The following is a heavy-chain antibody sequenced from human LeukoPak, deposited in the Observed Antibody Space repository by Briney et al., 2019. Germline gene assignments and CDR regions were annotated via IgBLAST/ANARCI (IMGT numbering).Heavy chain of an antibody. V-gene: IGHV1-46*03. CDR3: ARAVATPLYFDY. Sequence: GASVKVSCKASGYTFASYYMHWVRQAPGQGLEWMGIINPSGGSTSYAQKFQGRVTMTRDTSTSTVYMELSSLRSEDTAVYYCARAVATPLYFDYWGQGTLVTVSS. D-gene: IGHD5-12*01. J-gene: IGHJ4*02. CDR2: INPSGGST. CDR1: GYTFASYY.